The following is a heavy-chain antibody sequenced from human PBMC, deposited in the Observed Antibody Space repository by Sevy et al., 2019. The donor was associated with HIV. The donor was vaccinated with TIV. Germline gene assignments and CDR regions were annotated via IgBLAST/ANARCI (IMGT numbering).Heavy chain of an antibody. CDR3: ARDPIQLGAFDL. V-gene: IGHV3-30*04. CDR2: ISYDATYK. J-gene: IGHJ3*01. CDR1: GFIFSNYP. D-gene: IGHD5-18*01. Sequence: GGSLRLSCAASGFIFSNYPIHWVRQAPGKGLEWVAVISYDATYKYYADSVKGRFTISRDNSKNTLYLQMNSLRAEDTAVYYCARDPIQLGAFDLWGQRTLVTVSS.